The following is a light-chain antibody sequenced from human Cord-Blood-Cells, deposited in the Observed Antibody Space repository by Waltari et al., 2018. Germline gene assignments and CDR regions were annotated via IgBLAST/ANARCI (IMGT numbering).Light chain of an antibody. CDR1: QGISSY. J-gene: IGKJ3*01. CDR2: AAS. V-gene: IGKV1-8*01. CDR3: QQYYSYPLT. Sequence: AIRMTQSTSTFSASTGDRVTITCGASQGISSYLAWYQQKPGKATKHQIYAASTLQSGVPSRFIGSGSVTDCTLTSSCLQSEDFATYYCQQYYSYPLTFGPGTKVDIK.